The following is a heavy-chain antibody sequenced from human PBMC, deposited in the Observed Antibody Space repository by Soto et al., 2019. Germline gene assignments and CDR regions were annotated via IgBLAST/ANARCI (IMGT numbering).Heavy chain of an antibody. D-gene: IGHD3-10*01. CDR2: ISYDGSNE. V-gene: IGHV3-30-3*01. Sequence: GGSLRLSCAASGFTFRRYGMHRVRQAPGKGLVRVSVISYDGSNEYYADSVKGRFTISRDNSKNTLYLQMNSLRAEDTAVYYCARGYQNCCGSGSYSYMDVWGQGTTVTVCS. CDR1: GFTFRRYG. J-gene: IGHJ6*02. CDR3: ARGYQNCCGSGSYSYMDV.